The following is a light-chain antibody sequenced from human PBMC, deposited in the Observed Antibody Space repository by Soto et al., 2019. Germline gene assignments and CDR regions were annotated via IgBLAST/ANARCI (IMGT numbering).Light chain of an antibody. V-gene: IGLV1-40*01. CDR2: GNS. J-gene: IGLJ3*02. CDR3: QSYDSSLSGSEWV. Sequence: QPVLTQPPSVSGAPGQRVTISCTGSSSNIGAGYDVHWYQQLPGTAPKLLIYGNSNRPSGVPDRFSGSKSGTSASLAITGLQAEDEADYYCQSYDSSLSGSEWVFGGGTKVTVL. CDR1: SSNIGAGYD.